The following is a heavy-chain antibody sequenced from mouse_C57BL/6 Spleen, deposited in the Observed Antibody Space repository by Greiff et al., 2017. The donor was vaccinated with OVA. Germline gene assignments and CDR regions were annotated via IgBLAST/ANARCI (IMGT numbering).Heavy chain of an antibody. CDR2: IYPGDGDT. V-gene: IGHV1-82*01. J-gene: IGHJ1*03. D-gene: IGHD2-4*01. CDR3: ARYDYERYFDV. CDR1: GYAFSSSW. Sequence: VQLQQSGPELVKPGASVKISCKASGYAFSSSWMNWVKQRPGKGLEWIGRIYPGDGDTNYNGKFKGKATLTAAKSSSTAYMQLSSLTSEDSAVYFCARYDYERYFDVWGTGTTVTVSS.